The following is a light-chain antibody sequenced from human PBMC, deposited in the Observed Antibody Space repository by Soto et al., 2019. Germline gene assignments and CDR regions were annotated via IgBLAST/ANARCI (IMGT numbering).Light chain of an antibody. CDR2: DVS. J-gene: IGLJ1*01. V-gene: IGLV2-11*01. CDR3: CSFAGRYTFV. CDR1: SSDVGGYNY. Sequence: QSALTQPRSVSGSPGQSVTISCTGTSSDVGGYNYVSWYQHYPGKAPKLMIYDVSRRPSGVPDRFSGSKSGNTASLTISGLQAEDEADYYCCSFAGRYTFVFGTGTKLNVL.